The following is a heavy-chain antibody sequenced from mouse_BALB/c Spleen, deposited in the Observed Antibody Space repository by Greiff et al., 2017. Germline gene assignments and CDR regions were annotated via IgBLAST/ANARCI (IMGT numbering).Heavy chain of an antibody. V-gene: IGHV2-2*02. CDR2: IWSGGST. Sequence: VQLQQSGPGLVQPSQCLSITCTVSGFSLTSYGVHWVRQSPGKGLEWLGVIWSGGSTDYNAAFISRLSISKDNSKSQVFFKMNSLQANDTAIYYCARMGDYDSFYAMDYWGQGTSVTVSS. CDR3: ARMGDYDSFYAMDY. D-gene: IGHD2-4*01. J-gene: IGHJ4*01. CDR1: GFSLTSYG.